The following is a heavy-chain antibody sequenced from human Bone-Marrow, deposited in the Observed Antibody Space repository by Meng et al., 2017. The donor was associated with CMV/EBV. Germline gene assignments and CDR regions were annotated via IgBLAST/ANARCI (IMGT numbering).Heavy chain of an antibody. CDR1: GFTFSSYW. CDR2: IKEDGGEK. J-gene: IGHJ5*02. V-gene: IGHV3-7*01. Sequence: GESLKISCAASGFTFSSYWMTWVRQAPGRGLEWVANIKEDGGEKYYVDSVKGRFTTSRDNAKNSLYLQMNSLRAEDTAVYYCARVLQIIMAARHGWFDPWGQGTLVTVSS. CDR3: ARVLQIIMAARHGWFDP. D-gene: IGHD6-6*01.